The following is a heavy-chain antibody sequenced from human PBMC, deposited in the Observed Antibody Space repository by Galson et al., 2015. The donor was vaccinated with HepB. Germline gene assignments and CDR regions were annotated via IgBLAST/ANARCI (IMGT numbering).Heavy chain of an antibody. CDR3: ARDCSGGSHDY. D-gene: IGHD2-15*01. CDR2: IIPILGIA. CDR1: GGTFSSYA. Sequence: SVKVSCKASGGTFSSYAISWVRQAPGQGLEWMGRIIPILGIANYAQKFQGRVTITADKSTSTAYMELSSLRSEDTAVYYCARDCSGGSHDYWGQGTLVTVSS. J-gene: IGHJ4*02. V-gene: IGHV1-69*04.